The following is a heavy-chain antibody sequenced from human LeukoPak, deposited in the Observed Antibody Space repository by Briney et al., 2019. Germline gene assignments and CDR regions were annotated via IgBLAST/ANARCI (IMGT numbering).Heavy chain of an antibody. J-gene: IGHJ4*02. CDR3: ARDRVGTAAAGDY. CDR2: INAGNGNT. Sequence: ASVKVSCKASGYTFTSYAMHWVRQAPGQRLEWMGWINAGNGNTKYSQKFQGRVTITRDTSASTAYMELSSLRSEDTAVYYCARDRVGTAAAGDYWGQGTLVTVSS. CDR1: GYTFTSYA. V-gene: IGHV1-3*01. D-gene: IGHD6-13*01.